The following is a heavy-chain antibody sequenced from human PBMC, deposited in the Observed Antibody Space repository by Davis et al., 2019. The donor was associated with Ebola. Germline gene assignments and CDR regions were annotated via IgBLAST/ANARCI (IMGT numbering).Heavy chain of an antibody. J-gene: IGHJ6*02. V-gene: IGHV3-21*04. Sequence: GESLKISCAASGFTFSTYSMSWVRQAPGKGLEWVSSISSDSDYIYYADSAKGRFTISRDNSKNTLYLQMNSLRAEDTAVYYCAKFPAEWELLYYYYGMDVWGQGTTVTVSS. CDR2: ISSDSDYI. CDR3: AKFPAEWELLYYYYGMDV. D-gene: IGHD1-26*01. CDR1: GFTFSTYS.